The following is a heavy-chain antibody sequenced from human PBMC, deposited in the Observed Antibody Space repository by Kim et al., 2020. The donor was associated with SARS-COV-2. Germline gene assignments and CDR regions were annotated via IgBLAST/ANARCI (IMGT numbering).Heavy chain of an antibody. V-gene: IGHV4-39*01. CDR2: IYYSGST. CDR1: GGSISSSSYY. CDR3: ASFYDFWSGYSYGYFDY. D-gene: IGHD3-3*01. Sequence: SETLSLTCTVSGGSISSSSYYWGWIRQPPGKGLEWIGSIYYSGSTYYNPSLKSRVTISVDTSKHQFSLKLSSVTAADTAVYYCASFYDFWSGYSYGYFDYWGQGTLVTVSS. J-gene: IGHJ4*02.